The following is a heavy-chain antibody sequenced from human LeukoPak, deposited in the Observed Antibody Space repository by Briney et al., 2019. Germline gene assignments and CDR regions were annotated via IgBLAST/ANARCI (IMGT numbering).Heavy chain of an antibody. J-gene: IGHJ4*02. Sequence: PGGSLRLSCAASGFTFSTYAMSWVRQAPGKGLEWVSGISGSGGTTFYADSVKGRFTISRDNSNNTLYLQMNSLRAEDTAVYYCASGNNGYLYFPSWGQGTLVTVSS. CDR3: ASGNNGYLYFPS. D-gene: IGHD5-18*01. CDR1: GFTFSTYA. CDR2: ISGSGGTT. V-gene: IGHV3-23*01.